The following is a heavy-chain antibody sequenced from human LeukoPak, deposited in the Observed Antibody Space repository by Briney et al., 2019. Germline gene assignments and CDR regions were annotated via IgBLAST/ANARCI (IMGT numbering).Heavy chain of an antibody. CDR3: AKRAPYYFDY. CDR2: ISSSGGTT. V-gene: IGHV3-23*01. Sequence: GESLRLSCAASGFTFSSYAMSWVRQAPGKGLEWVSGISSSGGTTYHADSVKGRFTIFRDNSKTTVYLQMNSLRAEDTAVYYCAKRAPYYFDYWGQGTLVTVSS. J-gene: IGHJ4*02. CDR1: GFTFSSYA.